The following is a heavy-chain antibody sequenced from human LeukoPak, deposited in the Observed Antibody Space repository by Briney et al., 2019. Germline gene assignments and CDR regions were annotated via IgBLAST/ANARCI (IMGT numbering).Heavy chain of an antibody. CDR1: GFTFSDHY. V-gene: IGHV3-11*04. CDR2: ISSSGSTI. Sequence: GGSLRLSCAASGFTFSDHYMGWIRQAPGKGLEWVSYISSSGSTIYYADSVKGRFTISRDNAKNSLYLQMNSLTAEDTAVYYCARETRDYSMYYFDYWGQGTLVTVS. CDR3: ARETRDYSMYYFDY. D-gene: IGHD4-11*01. J-gene: IGHJ4*02.